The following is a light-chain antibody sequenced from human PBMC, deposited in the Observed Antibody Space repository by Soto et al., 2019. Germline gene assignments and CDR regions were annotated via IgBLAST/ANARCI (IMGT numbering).Light chain of an antibody. V-gene: IGKV3-15*01. CDR3: QNFGDSPFT. J-gene: IGKJ3*01. Sequence: EIVMTQSPATLSVSPGERATLSCRASHSVSSRLAWYQQKPGQAPRLLIYGASTRATGLPARFSGSWSGTDFTLTISRLEPEDFAMYYCQNFGDSPFTFGPGTKVDIK. CDR1: HSVSSR. CDR2: GAS.